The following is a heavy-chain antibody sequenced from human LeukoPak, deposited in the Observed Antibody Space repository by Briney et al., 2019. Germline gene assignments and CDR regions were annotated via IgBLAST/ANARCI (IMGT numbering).Heavy chain of an antibody. D-gene: IGHD2-2*01. Sequence: GGSLRLSCAASGFTFSNAWMSWVRQAPGKGLEWVGRIKSKTDGGTTDYAAPVKGRFTISRDDSKNTLYLQMNSLKTGDTAVYYCTTDLRYQLLVDYWGQGTLVTVSS. CDR3: TTDLRYQLLVDY. J-gene: IGHJ4*02. CDR2: IKSKTDGGTT. V-gene: IGHV3-15*01. CDR1: GFTFSNAW.